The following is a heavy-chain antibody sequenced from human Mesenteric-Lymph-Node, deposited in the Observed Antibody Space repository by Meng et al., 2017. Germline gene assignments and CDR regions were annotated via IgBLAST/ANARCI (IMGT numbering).Heavy chain of an antibody. Sequence: SVKVSCKASGYTFTGYYMHWVRQAPGQGLEWMGRIIPILGIANYAQKFQDRVTITADKSTSTAYMELSSLRSEDTAVYYCARACYYDSSGYYYYSHYGMDVWGQGTTVTVSS. CDR3: ARACYYDSSGYYYYSHYGMDV. CDR2: IIPILGIA. V-gene: IGHV1-69*04. CDR1: GYTFTGYY. J-gene: IGHJ6*02. D-gene: IGHD3-22*01.